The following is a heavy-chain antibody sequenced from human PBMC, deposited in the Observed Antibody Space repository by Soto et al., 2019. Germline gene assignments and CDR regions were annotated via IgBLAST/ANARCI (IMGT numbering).Heavy chain of an antibody. CDR1: GFTFRTTG. D-gene: IGHD2-2*01. Sequence: EVQLLESGGGLVQPGGSLRLSCTTSGFTFRTTGMLWLRQSPGKGLEWVSAIGPDPSNTKYTDSVKGRFSISRDNSKNTVFLQMTSLGAEDTALYYCTTARHCSSDACPAAEWGQGTLITVSS. CDR3: TTARHCSSDACPAAE. CDR2: IGPDPSNT. J-gene: IGHJ4*02. V-gene: IGHV3-23*01.